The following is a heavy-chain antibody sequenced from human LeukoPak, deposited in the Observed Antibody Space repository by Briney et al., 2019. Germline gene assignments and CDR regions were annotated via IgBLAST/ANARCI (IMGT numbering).Heavy chain of an antibody. CDR1: GFTFSSYN. CDR3: ARFVAGYGVDY. J-gene: IGHJ4*02. Sequence: PGGSLRLSCAASGFTFSSYNMNWVPQATGKGLVWVSSISGRSDYIYYADSVKGRFTISRDNAKNSLYLQMSSLRAEDTAVYYCARFVAGYGVDYWGQGTLVTVSS. D-gene: IGHD3-9*01. CDR2: ISGRSDYI. V-gene: IGHV3-21*01.